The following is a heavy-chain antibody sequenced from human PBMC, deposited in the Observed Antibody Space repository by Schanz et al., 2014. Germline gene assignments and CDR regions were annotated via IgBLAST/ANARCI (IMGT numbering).Heavy chain of an antibody. V-gene: IGHV1-18*01. CDR2: INAHTGNT. D-gene: IGHD3-10*01. Sequence: QLMQSGSEVRKPGASVKVSCKASGYIFGSHGMTWVRQAPGQGPELMGWINAHTGNTQYAQKFQGRVNMTRDTVTTTGQLKLTRLRTDDTAIYYSARFHIATYHYNSPGAFDIWGQGTRVTVSS. J-gene: IGHJ3*02. CDR1: GYIFGSHG. CDR3: ARFHIATYHYNSPGAFDI.